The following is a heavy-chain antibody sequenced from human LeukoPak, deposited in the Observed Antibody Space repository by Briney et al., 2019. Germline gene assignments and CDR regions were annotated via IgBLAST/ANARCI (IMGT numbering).Heavy chain of an antibody. J-gene: IGHJ4*02. CDR2: IKLDGGEK. CDR3: AREGFSSSLDY. CDR1: GFTFRNYG. D-gene: IGHD6-6*01. V-gene: IGHV3-7*03. Sequence: GGSLRLSCVASGFTFRNYGMHWIRQAPGKGLEWVANIKLDGGEKHYVDSVKGRFTISRDNAKNSLYLQMNSLRAEDTAVYYCAREGFSSSLDYWGQGTLVTVSS.